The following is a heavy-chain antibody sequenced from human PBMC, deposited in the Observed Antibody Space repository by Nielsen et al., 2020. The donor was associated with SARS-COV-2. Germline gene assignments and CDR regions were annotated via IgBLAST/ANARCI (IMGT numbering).Heavy chain of an antibody. J-gene: IGHJ6*02. V-gene: IGHV3-66*01. D-gene: IGHD3-9*01. CDR2: IYSGGST. Sequence: WIRQPPGKGLEWVSVIYSGGSTYYADSVKGRFTISRDNSKNTLYLQMNSLRAEDTAVYYCARDPTLRYFDWLSPSGYYGMDVWGQGTTVTVSS. CDR3: ARDPTLRYFDWLSPSGYYGMDV.